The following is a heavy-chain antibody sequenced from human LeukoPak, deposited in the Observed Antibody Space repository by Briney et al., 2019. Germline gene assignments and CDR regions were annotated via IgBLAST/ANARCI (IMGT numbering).Heavy chain of an antibody. Sequence: PGGSPRLSCAVSGFTFTSYWMSWVRQAPGKGLEWVSAISGSGGSTYYADSVKGRFTISRDNSKNTLYLQMNSLRAEDTAVYYCAKDRRDSSGYYYSRFDYWGQGTLVTVSS. CDR3: AKDRRDSSGYYYSRFDY. D-gene: IGHD3-22*01. V-gene: IGHV3-23*01. J-gene: IGHJ4*02. CDR2: ISGSGGST. CDR1: GFTFTSYW.